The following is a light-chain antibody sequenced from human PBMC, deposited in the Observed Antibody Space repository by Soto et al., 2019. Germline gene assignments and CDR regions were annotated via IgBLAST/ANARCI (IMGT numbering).Light chain of an antibody. Sequence: DSVMTQSPDSLAVALRERATINCKSSQTVLYSSNNKNLLVWYQQHPGQAPRLLIYGASSRATGIPDRFSVSGSGTDFSLTIRRLQPDDFAVDDCQKYGNFWTFGQGTKVDIK. J-gene: IGKJ1*01. V-gene: IGKV4-1*01. CDR2: GAS. CDR1: QTVLYSSNNKNL. CDR3: QKYGNFWT.